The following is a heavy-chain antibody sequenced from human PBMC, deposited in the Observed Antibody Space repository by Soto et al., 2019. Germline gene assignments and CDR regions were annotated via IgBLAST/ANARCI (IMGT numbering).Heavy chain of an antibody. CDR2: IYYSEST. V-gene: IGHV4-31*03. CDR1: GGSVKSAVVD. J-gene: IGHJ4*02. CDR3: ASKIVGYYQD. Sequence: LSLGSTVSGGSVKSAVVDWKWIRQHPWKGLEWIGYIYYSESTYYNPSLKCRFTISVDTSKNQFSLKLSSVTAADTAVDYCASKIVGYYQDWGQGTLVTVSS. D-gene: IGHD3-22*01.